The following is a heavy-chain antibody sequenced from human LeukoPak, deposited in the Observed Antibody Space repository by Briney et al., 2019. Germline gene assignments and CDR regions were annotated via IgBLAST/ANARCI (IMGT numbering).Heavy chain of an antibody. Sequence: ASVKVSCKASGYTFTSYYMHWVRQAPGQGLEWMGIINPSGGSTSYAQKLQGRVTMTTDTSTSTAYMELRSLRSDDTAVYYCARDRPSSSWYLFDYWGQGTLVTVSS. V-gene: IGHV1-46*01. D-gene: IGHD6-13*01. CDR2: INPSGGST. CDR1: GYTFTSYY. CDR3: ARDRPSSSWYLFDY. J-gene: IGHJ4*02.